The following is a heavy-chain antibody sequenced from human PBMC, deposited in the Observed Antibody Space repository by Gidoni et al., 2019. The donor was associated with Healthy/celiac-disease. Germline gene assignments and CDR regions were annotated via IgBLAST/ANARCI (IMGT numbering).Heavy chain of an antibody. V-gene: IGHV4-59*01. CDR1: GGSISSYY. CDR2: IYYSGST. Sequence: QVQLQESGPGLVKPSETLSLTCPVSGGSISSYYWSWIRQPPGKGLEWIGYIYYSGSTNYNPSLKSRVTISVDTSKNQFSLKLSSVTAADTAVYYCASSRADSSPYYYGMDVWGQGTTVTVSS. J-gene: IGHJ6*02. D-gene: IGHD6-13*01. CDR3: ASSRADSSPYYYGMDV.